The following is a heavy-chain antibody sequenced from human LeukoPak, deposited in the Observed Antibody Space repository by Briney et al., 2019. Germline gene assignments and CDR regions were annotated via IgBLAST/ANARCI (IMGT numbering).Heavy chain of an antibody. CDR1: EYSFTNYW. CDR2: IYPGDSDA. Sequence: GESLKISCKGSEYSFTNYWIAWVRQMPGKGLEWMGIIYPGDSDARYSPSFQGQVTISVDRSISTAYLQWSSPKASDTAMYYCARDIQNYFDYWGQGTLVTVSS. V-gene: IGHV5-51*01. CDR3: ARDIQNYFDY. J-gene: IGHJ4*02.